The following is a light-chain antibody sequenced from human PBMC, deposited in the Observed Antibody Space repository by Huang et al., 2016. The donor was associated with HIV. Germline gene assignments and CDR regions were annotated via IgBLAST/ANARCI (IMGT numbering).Light chain of an antibody. CDR2: YAS. J-gene: IGKJ2*01. Sequence: EIVMTQSPATLFVSPGERVTLSCRASQSVSNKLAWYQKKAGQAPRLLIYYASNRATGIPARFSGSGSGTEFTLTISNLQSEDFAVYYCQQYNFWYTFGQGTKLEIK. V-gene: IGKV3-15*01. CDR1: QSVSNK. CDR3: QQYNFWYT.